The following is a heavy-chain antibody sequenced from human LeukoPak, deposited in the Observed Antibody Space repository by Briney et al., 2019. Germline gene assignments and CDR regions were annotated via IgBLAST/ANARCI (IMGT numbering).Heavy chain of an antibody. CDR3: AKGQWVVPATGAFDI. CDR1: GFTFSSYW. J-gene: IGHJ3*02. V-gene: IGHV3-74*01. D-gene: IGHD2-2*01. Sequence: PGGSLRLSCAASGFTFSSYWMHWVRQAPGKGLVWVSRINSDGSSTSYADSVKGRFTISRDNSKNTLYLQMNSLRAEDTAVYYCAKGQWVVPATGAFDIWGQGTMVTVSS. CDR2: INSDGSST.